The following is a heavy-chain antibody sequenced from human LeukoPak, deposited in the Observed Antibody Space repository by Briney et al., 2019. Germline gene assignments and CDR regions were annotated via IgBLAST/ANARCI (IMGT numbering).Heavy chain of an antibody. CDR2: INRGGDT. Sequence: SETLSLTCAVYGGSFSGYYWTWIRQPPGKGLEWIGEINRGGDTNYKPPLKSRVTISVDTSKNQFSLKLSSVTAADTAVYYCAHGRGSGSYFDGVWGQGTLVTVSS. J-gene: IGHJ4*02. D-gene: IGHD3-10*01. V-gene: IGHV4-34*01. CDR3: AHGRGSGSYFDGV. CDR1: GGSFSGYY.